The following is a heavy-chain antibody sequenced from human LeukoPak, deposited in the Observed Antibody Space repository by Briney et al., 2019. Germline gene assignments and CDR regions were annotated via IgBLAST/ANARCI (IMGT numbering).Heavy chain of an antibody. D-gene: IGHD1-1*01. CDR3: AHRRRTGLENWFDP. CDR2: IYGNNDK. J-gene: IGHJ5*02. V-gene: IGHV2-5*01. CDR1: GFSLNTSGVG. Sequence: ESGPTLVNPTQTLTLTCTFSGFSLNTSGVGVGWIRQPPGKALEWLALIYGNNDKRYSPSLKSRLTITKDTSKNQVVLTMTNMDPVDTATYFCAHRRRTGLENWFDPWGQGTLVT.